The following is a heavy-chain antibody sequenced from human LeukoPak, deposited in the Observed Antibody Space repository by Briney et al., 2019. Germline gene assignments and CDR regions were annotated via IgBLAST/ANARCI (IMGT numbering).Heavy chain of an antibody. CDR1: GFTFSYAW. CDR3: AKYGVDCSSTSCYPLYYMDV. V-gene: IGHV3-23*01. D-gene: IGHD2-2*01. J-gene: IGHJ6*03. Sequence: GGSLRLSCAASGFTFSYAWMSWVRQAPGKGLEWVSAISGSGGSTYYADSVKGRFTISRDNSKYTLFLQMNSLRAEDTAVYYCAKYGVDCSSTSCYPLYYMDVWGKGTTVTVSS. CDR2: ISGSGGST.